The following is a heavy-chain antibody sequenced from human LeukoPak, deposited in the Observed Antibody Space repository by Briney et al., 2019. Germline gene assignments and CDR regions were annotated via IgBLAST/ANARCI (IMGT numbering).Heavy chain of an antibody. CDR2: ISYDGSNK. D-gene: IGHD4-11*01. CDR3: AKDSEHDYSNLDY. Sequence: GGSLRLSCAASGFTFSSYGMHWVRQAPGKGLEWVAVISYDGSNKYYADSVKGRFTISRDNSNNTLYLQMNSLRAEDTAVYYCAKDSEHDYSNLDYWGQGTLVTVSS. J-gene: IGHJ4*02. V-gene: IGHV3-30*18. CDR1: GFTFSSYG.